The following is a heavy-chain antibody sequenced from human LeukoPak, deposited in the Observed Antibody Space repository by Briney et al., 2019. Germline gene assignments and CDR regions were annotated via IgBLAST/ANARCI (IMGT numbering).Heavy chain of an antibody. J-gene: IGHJ4*02. V-gene: IGHV1-2*02. Sequence: PGESLRLSCAASGFTFSSYGMHWVRQAPGQGLEWMGWINPNSGGTNYAQKFQGRVTMTRDTSISTAYMELSRLRSDDTAVYYCARDAPSGVWGSYPLWGQGTLVTVSS. D-gene: IGHD3-16*02. CDR2: INPNSGGT. CDR1: GFTFSSYG. CDR3: ARDAPSGVWGSYPL.